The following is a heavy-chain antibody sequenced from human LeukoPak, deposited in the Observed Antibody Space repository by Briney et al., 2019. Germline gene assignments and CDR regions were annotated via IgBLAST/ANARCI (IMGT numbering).Heavy chain of an antibody. CDR3: ARDLAMYSPDLDY. D-gene: IGHD1-26*01. V-gene: IGHV1-2*02. J-gene: IGHJ4*02. CDR1: GCTFTDYY. CDR2: INPKTGVT. Sequence: ASVKVSCKASGCTFTDYYLHWVRQAPGHGLEWMGWINPKTGVTKYAQNFQGRVTMTRDTSISTAYMEVSRLRSDDTAVFYCARDLAMYSPDLDYWGQGTLVTVSS.